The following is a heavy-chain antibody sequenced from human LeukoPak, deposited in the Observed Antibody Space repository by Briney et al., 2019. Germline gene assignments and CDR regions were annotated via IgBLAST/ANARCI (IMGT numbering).Heavy chain of an antibody. CDR2: LYDSGYT. CDR3: AGRGRRYFRD. CDR1: GASISSDY. Sequence: PSETLSLTCIVSGASISSDYWSWIRQSPGKGLEWIGYLYDSGYTDYNPSLKSRVSISMNTSKNQFSLNLTSVTDADTAVYYCAGRGRRYFRDWGQGTLVTVSS. J-gene: IGHJ1*01. V-gene: IGHV4-59*08.